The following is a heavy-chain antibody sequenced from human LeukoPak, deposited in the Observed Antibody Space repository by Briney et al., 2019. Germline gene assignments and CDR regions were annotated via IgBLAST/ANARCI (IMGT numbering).Heavy chain of an antibody. CDR2: ISWNSGSI. V-gene: IGHV3-9*03. D-gene: IGHD3-22*01. Sequence: GGSLRLSCAASGFTFDDYAMHWVRQAPGKGLEWVSGISWNSGSIGYADSVKGRFTISRDNAKNSLYLQMNSLRAEDMALYYCAKGDSSGYYYNWFDPWGQGTQVTVSS. J-gene: IGHJ5*02. CDR1: GFTFDDYA. CDR3: AKGDSSGYYYNWFDP.